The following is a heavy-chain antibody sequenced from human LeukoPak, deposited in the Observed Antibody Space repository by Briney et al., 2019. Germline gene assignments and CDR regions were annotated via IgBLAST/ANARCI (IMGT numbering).Heavy chain of an antibody. CDR3: ARSGLSSSGWHRYFVI. CDR1: GDSVSVNSAD. D-gene: IGHD6-19*01. V-gene: IGHV6-1*01. CDR2: TNYRSKWNY. J-gene: IGHJ2*01. Sequence: SQTLSLTCTISGDSVSVNSADWNWIRQSPSRGLEWLGRTNYRSKWNYDYALSVKSLIAINPNTSKKQFYLNLNSVTPEDTAVYYCARSGLSSSGWHRYFVIWRRGTLVTVSS.